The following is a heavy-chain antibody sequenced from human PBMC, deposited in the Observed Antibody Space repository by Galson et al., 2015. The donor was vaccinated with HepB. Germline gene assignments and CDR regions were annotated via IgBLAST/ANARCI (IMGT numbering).Heavy chain of an antibody. D-gene: IGHD6-19*01. Sequence: SLRLSCAASGFTFSGSAMHWVRQASGKGLEWVGRIRSKANSYATAYAASVKGRFTISRDDSKNTAYLQMNSLETEDTAVYYCTTTSIAVAGTLDYWGQGTLVTVSS. CDR1: GFTFSGSA. CDR3: TTTSIAVAGTLDY. V-gene: IGHV3-73*01. CDR2: IRSKANSYAT. J-gene: IGHJ4*02.